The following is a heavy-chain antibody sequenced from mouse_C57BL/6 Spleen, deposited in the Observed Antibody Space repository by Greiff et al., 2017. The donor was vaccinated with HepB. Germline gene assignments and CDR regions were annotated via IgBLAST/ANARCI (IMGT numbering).Heavy chain of an antibody. CDR1: GYTFTSYW. CDR2: IYPGNSDT. D-gene: IGHD1-1*01. CDR3: TIYYGSSYEYFDV. Sequence: VQLQQSGTVLARPGASVKMSCKTSGYTFTSYWMHWVKQRPGQGLEWIGAIYPGNSDTSYNQKFKGKAKLTAVTSASTAYMELSSLTNEDSAVYYCTIYYGSSYEYFDVWGTGTTVTVSS. J-gene: IGHJ1*03. V-gene: IGHV1-5*01.